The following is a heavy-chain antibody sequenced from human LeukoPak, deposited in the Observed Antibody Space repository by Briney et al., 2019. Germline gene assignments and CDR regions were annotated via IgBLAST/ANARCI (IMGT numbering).Heavy chain of an antibody. CDR1: GFTFSSYA. J-gene: IGHJ3*02. D-gene: IGHD1-26*01. Sequence: GGSLRLSCAASGFTFSSYAMHWVRQAPGKGLEYVSAISSNGGSTYYANSVKGRFTISGDNSKNTLYLQMGSLRAEDMAVYYCARDHGVGFATGDAFDIWGQGTMVTVSS. V-gene: IGHV3-64*01. CDR2: ISSNGGST. CDR3: ARDHGVGFATGDAFDI.